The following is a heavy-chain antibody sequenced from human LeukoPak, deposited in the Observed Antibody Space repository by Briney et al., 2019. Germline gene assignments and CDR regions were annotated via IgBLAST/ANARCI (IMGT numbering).Heavy chain of an antibody. CDR1: GYSISSGYY. J-gene: IGHJ4*02. CDR2: IYHSGST. Sequence: PSETLSLTCAVSGYSISSGYYWGWIRQPPGKGLGWIGSIYHSGSTYYNPSLKSRVTISVDTSKNQFSLKLSSVTAADTAVYYCARRSRVMDWGQGTLVTVSS. V-gene: IGHV4-38-2*01. CDR3: ARRSRVMD. D-gene: IGHD2-21*01.